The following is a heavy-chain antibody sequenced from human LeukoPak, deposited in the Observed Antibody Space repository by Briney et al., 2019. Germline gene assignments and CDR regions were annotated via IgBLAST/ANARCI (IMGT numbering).Heavy chain of an antibody. J-gene: IGHJ2*01. D-gene: IGHD3-22*01. Sequence: GGSLRLSCAASGFTFSSYWMTWVRQAPGKGLEWVGNIKQDGSEKYYVDSVKGRFTISRDNAKNSLYLQMNSLRAEDTAVYYCARGPHDSSGYYLTLWGRGTPVTVSS. CDR1: GFTFSSYW. CDR2: IKQDGSEK. CDR3: ARGPHDSSGYYLTL. V-gene: IGHV3-7*01.